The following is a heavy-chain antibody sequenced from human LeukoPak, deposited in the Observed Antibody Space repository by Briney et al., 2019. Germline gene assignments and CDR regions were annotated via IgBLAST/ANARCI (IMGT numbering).Heavy chain of an antibody. CDR2: ISAYNGNT. Sequence: ASVKVSCKASGYTFTSYGISWVRQAPGQGLEWMGWISAYNGNTNYAQKLQGRVTMTTDTPTSTAYMELRSLRSDDTAVYYCARAPLGYCSSTSCYTRGYSDYWGQGTLVTVSS. CDR3: ARAPLGYCSSTSCYTRGYSDY. D-gene: IGHD2-2*02. CDR1: GYTFTSYG. V-gene: IGHV1-18*01. J-gene: IGHJ4*02.